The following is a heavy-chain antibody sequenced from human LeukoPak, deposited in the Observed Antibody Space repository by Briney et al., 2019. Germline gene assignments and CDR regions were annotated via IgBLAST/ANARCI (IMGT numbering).Heavy chain of an antibody. D-gene: IGHD2-2*01. Sequence: SVKVSCKASGGTFSSYAISWVRQAPGQGLEWMGGIIPIFGTANYAQKFQGRVTITTDESTSTAYMELSSLRSEDTAVYYCARGAVGCSSTSCFLNWFDPWGQGTLVTVSS. CDR3: ARGAVGCSSTSCFLNWFDP. V-gene: IGHV1-69*05. J-gene: IGHJ5*02. CDR2: IIPIFGTA. CDR1: GGTFSSYA.